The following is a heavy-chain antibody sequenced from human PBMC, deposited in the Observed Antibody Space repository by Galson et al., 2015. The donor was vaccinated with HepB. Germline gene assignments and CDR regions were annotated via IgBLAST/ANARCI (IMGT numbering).Heavy chain of an antibody. J-gene: IGHJ4*02. CDR1: GFTFSNHA. D-gene: IGHD6-13*01. V-gene: IGHV3-23*01. CDR3: AKRRDSRSWYDMAFDD. Sequence: SLRLSXXXSGFTFSNHAMTWVRQAPGKGLEXXPVIGSSGGGIYYADSVKGRFTIFRDNSNNTLYLQMNSLRAEDTALYYCAKRRDSRSWYDMAFDDWGQGTLVTVSS. CDR2: IGSSGGGI.